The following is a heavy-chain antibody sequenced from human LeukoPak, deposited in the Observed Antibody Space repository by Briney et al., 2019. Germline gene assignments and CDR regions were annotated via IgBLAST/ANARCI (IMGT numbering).Heavy chain of an antibody. CDR1: GGTFSSYA. J-gene: IGHJ5*02. CDR2: IIPIFGTA. D-gene: IGHD4-17*01. Sequence: SVKVSCKASGGTFSSYAISWVRQAPGQGLEWMGGIIPIFGTASYAQKFQGRVTITTDESTSTAYMELSSLRSEDTAVYYCAREGYYGDYTDWFDPWGQGTLVTVSS. CDR3: AREGYYGDYTDWFDP. V-gene: IGHV1-69*05.